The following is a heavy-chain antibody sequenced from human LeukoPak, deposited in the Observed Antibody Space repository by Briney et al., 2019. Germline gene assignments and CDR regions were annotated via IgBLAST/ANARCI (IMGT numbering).Heavy chain of an antibody. CDR1: GGSISSYY. CDR2: IYYSGST. Sequence: SETLSLTCTVSGGSISSYYWSWIRQPPGKGLEWIGYIYYSGSTNYNPSPKSRVTISVDTSKNQFSLKLSSVTAADTAVYYCARTSGELLIDYWGQGTLVTVSS. CDR3: ARTSGELLIDY. D-gene: IGHD1-26*01. J-gene: IGHJ4*02. V-gene: IGHV4-59*01.